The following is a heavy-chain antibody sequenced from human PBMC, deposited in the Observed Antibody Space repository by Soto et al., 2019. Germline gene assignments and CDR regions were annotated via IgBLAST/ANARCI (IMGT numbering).Heavy chain of an antibody. Sequence: ASVKVSCKASGYTFTGYYMHWVRQAPGQGLEWMGWINPNSGGTNYAQKFQGRVTMTRDTSISTAYMEPSRLRSDDTAVYYCARVNVVVPAAPFDPWGQGILVTV. CDR2: INPNSGGT. V-gene: IGHV1-2*02. D-gene: IGHD2-2*01. J-gene: IGHJ5*02. CDR1: GYTFTGYY. CDR3: ARVNVVVPAAPFDP.